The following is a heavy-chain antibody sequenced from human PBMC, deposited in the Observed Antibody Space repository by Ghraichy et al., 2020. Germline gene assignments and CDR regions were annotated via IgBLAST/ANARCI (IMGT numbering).Heavy chain of an antibody. CDR2: INHSGST. J-gene: IGHJ4*02. V-gene: IGHV4-34*01. CDR1: GGSFSGYY. Sequence: GSLRLSCAVYGGSFSGYYWSWIRQPPGKGLEWIGEINHSGSTNYNPSLKSRVTISVDTSKNQFSLKLSSVTAADTAVYYCARRPTYYDILTGYYFYYFDYWGQGTLVTVSS. CDR3: ARRPTYYDILTGYYFYYFDY. D-gene: IGHD3-9*01.